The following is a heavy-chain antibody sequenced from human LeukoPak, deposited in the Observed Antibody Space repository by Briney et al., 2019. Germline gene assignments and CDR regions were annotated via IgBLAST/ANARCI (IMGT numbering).Heavy chain of an antibody. CDR2: IKSNTAGGTT. D-gene: IGHD3-10*01. CDR3: ATEYYGGFNY. Sequence: GGSLRLSCAASGFTFGSYAMNWVRQAPGKGLEWVGRIKSNTAGGTTDYAAPVKGRFTISRDDSKNTLYLQMSSLIIEDTAVYFCATEYYGGFNYWGQGTLVTVSS. J-gene: IGHJ4*02. V-gene: IGHV3-15*01. CDR1: GFTFGSYA.